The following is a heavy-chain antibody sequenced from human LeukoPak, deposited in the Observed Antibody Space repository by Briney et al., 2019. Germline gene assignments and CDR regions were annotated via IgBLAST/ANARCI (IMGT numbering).Heavy chain of an antibody. CDR2: ISGSGGST. CDR1: GFTFSSYA. V-gene: IGHV3-23*01. CDR3: ARALSYGDYCDY. Sequence: GGSLRLSCAASGFTFSSYAMSWVRQAPGKGLEWVSAISGSGGSTYYADSVKGRFTISRDNSKNTLYLQMNSLRAEDTAVYYCARALSYGDYCDYWGQGTLVTVSS. J-gene: IGHJ4*02. D-gene: IGHD4-17*01.